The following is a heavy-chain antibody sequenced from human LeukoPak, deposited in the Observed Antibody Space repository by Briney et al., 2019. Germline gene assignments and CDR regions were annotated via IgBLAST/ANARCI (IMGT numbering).Heavy chain of an antibody. D-gene: IGHD2-21*01. CDR1: GGSISRHY. V-gene: IGHV4-59*11. CDR2: FYYSGNT. J-gene: IGHJ3*02. CDR3: ARGAYPDPFDI. Sequence: SETLSLTCSVSGGSISRHYWSWIRQPPGKGLEWIGYFYYSGNTNYNPSFKSRVTISGDTSKNQFSLKVSSVTSADTAVYYCARGAYPDPFDIWGQGTMVTVSS.